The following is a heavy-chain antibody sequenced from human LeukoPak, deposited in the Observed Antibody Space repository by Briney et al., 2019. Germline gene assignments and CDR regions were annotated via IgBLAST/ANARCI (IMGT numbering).Heavy chain of an antibody. J-gene: IGHJ3*02. D-gene: IGHD2-15*01. CDR3: AKDRCSGGNCYDAFDI. CDR1: GFSFSNYA. Sequence: PGGSLRLSCAASGFSFSNYAMSWVRPAPGKGLEWVSAISGSGVRTHYADSVRGRLTISRDKSKNTLYLQMNSLRAEDTAVYYCAKDRCSGGNCYDAFDIGGQGTMVTVSA. V-gene: IGHV3-23*01. CDR2: ISGSGVRT.